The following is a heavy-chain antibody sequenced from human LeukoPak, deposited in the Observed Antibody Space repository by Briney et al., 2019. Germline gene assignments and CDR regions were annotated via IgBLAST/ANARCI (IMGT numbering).Heavy chain of an antibody. CDR1: GGSISNYY. J-gene: IGHJ4*01. CDR3: ARVGATMVRGVIIHFDY. D-gene: IGHD3-10*01. Sequence: SETLSLTCTVSGGSISNYYWNWIRQPPGKGLEWIGYIYYSGSISYIPSLKSRDTTSVDTSKSQFSLKLSSVTAADTAVYYCARVGATMVRGVIIHFDYWGQEPWSPSPQ. V-gene: IGHV4-59*01. CDR2: IYYSGSI.